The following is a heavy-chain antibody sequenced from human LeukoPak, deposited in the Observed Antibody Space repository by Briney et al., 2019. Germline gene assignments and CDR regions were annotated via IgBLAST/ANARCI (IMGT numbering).Heavy chain of an antibody. CDR2: IRYDGSNK. J-gene: IGHJ4*02. CDR1: GFTFSSYG. V-gene: IGHV3-30*02. CDR3: AKDWTTVTTGLYFDY. Sequence: PGGSLRLSCAASGFTFSSYGMHWVRQAPGKGLEWVAFIRYDGSNKYYADSVKGRFTISRDNSKNTLYLQMNSLRAEDTAVYYCAKDWTTVTTGLYFDYWGQGTLVTVSS. D-gene: IGHD4-17*01.